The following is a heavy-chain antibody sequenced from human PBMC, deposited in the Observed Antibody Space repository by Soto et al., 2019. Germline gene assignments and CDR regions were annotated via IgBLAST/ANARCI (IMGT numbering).Heavy chain of an antibody. CDR2: ISYDGSNK. V-gene: IGHV3-30*18. Sequence: SCAAAVVTSSNDGMHWFRNDPGKGLGWVAVISYDGSNKYYADSVKGRFTISRDNSKNTLYLQMNSLRAEDTAVYYCAKDNLGQWLEANYFDYWGQGTLVTVSS. CDR3: AKDNLGQWLEANYFDY. J-gene: IGHJ4*02. D-gene: IGHD6-19*01. CDR1: VVTSSNDG.